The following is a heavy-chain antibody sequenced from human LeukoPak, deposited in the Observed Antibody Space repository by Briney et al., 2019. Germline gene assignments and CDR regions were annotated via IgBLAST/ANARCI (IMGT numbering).Heavy chain of an antibody. Sequence: PSETLSLTCTVSGGSISSSSYYWGWIRQPPGKGLEWIGSIYYSVSTYYNPSLKSLVTISVDTSKNQFSLKLSSVTAADTAVYYCAREYYDSNKAPAFDIWGQGTMVTVS. CDR1: GGSISSSSYY. CDR3: AREYYDSNKAPAFDI. D-gene: IGHD3-22*01. J-gene: IGHJ3*02. CDR2: IYYSVST. V-gene: IGHV4-39*07.